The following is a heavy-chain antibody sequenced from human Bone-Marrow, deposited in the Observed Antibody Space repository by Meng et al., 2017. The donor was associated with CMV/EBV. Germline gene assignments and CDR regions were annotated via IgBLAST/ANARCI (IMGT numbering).Heavy chain of an antibody. J-gene: IGHJ6*02. D-gene: IGHD3-9*01. Sequence: GESLKISCAASGFTFSSYGMHWVRQAPGKGLEWVAFIRYDGSNKYYADSVKGRFTISRDNSKNTLYLQMNSLRAEDTAVYYCARGGNFLTWGMDVWGQGTTVTVSS. CDR1: GFTFSSYG. V-gene: IGHV3-30*02. CDR2: IRYDGSNK. CDR3: ARGGNFLTWGMDV.